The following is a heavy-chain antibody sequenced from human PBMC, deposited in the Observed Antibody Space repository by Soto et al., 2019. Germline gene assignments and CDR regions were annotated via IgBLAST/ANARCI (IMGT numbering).Heavy chain of an antibody. CDR1: GYTFTTYA. V-gene: IGHV1-3*01. Sequence: QVQLVQSGAEVKKPGASVKVSCRASGYTFTTYAVHCVRQATGQRLEWMGWVNAGSGSTRYSQKFQGSVTITRDTSASTAFMELSSLTSEDTAIYYCARGTGGYVYWGQGTLVTVSS. CDR2: VNAGSGST. J-gene: IGHJ4*02. D-gene: IGHD7-27*01. CDR3: ARGTGGYVY.